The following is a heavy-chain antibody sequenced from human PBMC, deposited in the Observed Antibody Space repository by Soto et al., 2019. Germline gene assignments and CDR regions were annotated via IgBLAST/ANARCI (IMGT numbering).Heavy chain of an antibody. J-gene: IGHJ4*02. V-gene: IGHV3-23*01. CDR1: GFTFSSYA. Sequence: EVQLLESGGGLVQPGGSLRLSCAASGFTFSSYAMSWVRQAPGKGLEWVSLISGSGGSTYYADSVKGRFTISRDSSKNTLYLQMNSLRVEDTAVYYCAKTASSGYDFDYWGQGTLVTVSS. CDR2: ISGSGGST. D-gene: IGHD5-12*01. CDR3: AKTASSGYDFDY.